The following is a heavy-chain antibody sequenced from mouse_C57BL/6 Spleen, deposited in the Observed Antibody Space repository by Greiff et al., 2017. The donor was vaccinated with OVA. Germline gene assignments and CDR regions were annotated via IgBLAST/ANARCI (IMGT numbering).Heavy chain of an antibody. V-gene: IGHV1-19*01. J-gene: IGHJ1*03. CDR1: GYTFTDYY. CDR2: INPYNGGT. D-gene: IGHD1-1*01. Sequence: VQLQQSGPVLVKPGASVKMSCKASGYTFTDYYMNWVKQSHGKSLEWIGVINPYNGGTSYNQKFKGKATLTVDNSSSTAYMELNNLTSEDSAVYYCSRGDYGSSHWYFDVRGTGTTVTVSS. CDR3: SRGDYGSSHWYFDV.